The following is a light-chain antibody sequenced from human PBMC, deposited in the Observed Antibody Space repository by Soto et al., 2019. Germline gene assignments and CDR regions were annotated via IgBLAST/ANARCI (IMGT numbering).Light chain of an antibody. V-gene: IGLV2-14*03. J-gene: IGLJ1*01. CDR1: SSDFGGYNF. CDR3: SSYTSSSILYV. CDR2: DVS. Sequence: ALTQPASVSGSPGQSITISCTGTSSDFGGYNFVSWYQHHPGKAPKLMIYDVSNRPSGVSNRFSGSKSGNTASLTISGLQAEDEADYYCSSYTSSSILYVFGTGTKVTVL.